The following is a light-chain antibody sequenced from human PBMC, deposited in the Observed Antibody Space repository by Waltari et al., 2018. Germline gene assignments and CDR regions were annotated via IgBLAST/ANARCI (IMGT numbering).Light chain of an antibody. Sequence: QSALTQPASVSGSPGQSITISCSGTDSDVGAYDFVSWYQQHPGKAPHLIIYEVSNRPSGISNRFSASKSGNTASLTISGLHTEDEAHYYCCSYAGDNSLIFGGGTKVTVL. J-gene: IGLJ2*01. CDR3: CSYAGDNSLI. V-gene: IGLV2-14*01. CDR1: DSDVGAYDF. CDR2: EVS.